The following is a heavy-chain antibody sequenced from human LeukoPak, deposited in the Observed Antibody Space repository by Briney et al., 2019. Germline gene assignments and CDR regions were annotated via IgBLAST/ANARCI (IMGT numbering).Heavy chain of an antibody. CDR3: AKDPRASVANYYFDY. Sequence: GGSLRLSCVASGFTFSTYWMHWVRQAPGKGLVWVARINSDGSSTTYADSVKGRFTTSRDNAKNTLYLQMNSLRVEDTAVYYCAKDPRASVANYYFDYWGQGTLVTVSS. CDR2: INSDGSST. J-gene: IGHJ4*02. D-gene: IGHD4/OR15-4a*01. CDR1: GFTFSTYW. V-gene: IGHV3-74*01.